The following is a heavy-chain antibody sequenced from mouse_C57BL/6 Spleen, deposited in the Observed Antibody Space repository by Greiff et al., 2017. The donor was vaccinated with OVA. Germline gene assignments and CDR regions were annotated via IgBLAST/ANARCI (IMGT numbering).Heavy chain of an antibody. J-gene: IGHJ2*01. D-gene: IGHD1-1*01. Sequence: EVQVVESGGGLVKPGGSLKLSCAASGFTFSSYTMSWVRQTPEKRLEWVATISGGGGNTYYPDSVKGRFTISRDNAKNTLYLQMSSLRSEDTALYYCASGALYYGSSYNYWGQGTTLTVSS. V-gene: IGHV5-9*01. CDR3: ASGALYYGSSYNY. CDR2: ISGGGGNT. CDR1: GFTFSSYT.